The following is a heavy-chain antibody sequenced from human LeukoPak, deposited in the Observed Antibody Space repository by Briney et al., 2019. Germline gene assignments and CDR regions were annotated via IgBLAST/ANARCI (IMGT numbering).Heavy chain of an antibody. D-gene: IGHD2/OR15-2a*01. J-gene: IGHJ5*02. V-gene: IGHV1-18*01. CDR2: ISAYNGNT. Sequence: ASVKVSCKASGYTFTSYGISWVRQAPGQGLEWMGWISAYNGNTNYAQKLQGRVTMTTDTSRSTAYMELRSLRSDDTAVYYCARVRVIARTHSNWCDPWGQGTLVTVSS. CDR1: GYTFTSYG. CDR3: ARVRVIARTHSNWCDP.